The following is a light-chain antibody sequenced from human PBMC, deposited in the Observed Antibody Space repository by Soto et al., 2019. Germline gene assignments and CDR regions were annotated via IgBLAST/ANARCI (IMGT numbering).Light chain of an antibody. CDR3: QQYHNYPLT. CDR1: QSISNR. J-gene: IGKJ1*01. V-gene: IGKV1-5*03. CDR2: KAS. Sequence: DIQMTQSPSTLSASVGDRVTITCRASQSISNRLAWYQQTPGKAPKLLIFKASTSQSGVPSSFSGSGSGTEFTLTISSLQPGDFATYYCQQYHNYPLTFGQGTKVDI.